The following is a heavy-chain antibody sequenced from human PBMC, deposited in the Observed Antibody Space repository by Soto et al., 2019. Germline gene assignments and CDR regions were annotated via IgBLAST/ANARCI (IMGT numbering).Heavy chain of an antibody. CDR3: VKQDDFGSDPPDY. CDR1: GFTFSDYA. V-gene: IGHV3-64D*06. D-gene: IGHD3-10*01. CDR2: VNNDGRDT. J-gene: IGHJ4*02. Sequence: GGSLRLSCSASGFTFSDYAMHWVRQAPGKGLEFVSAVNNDGRDTYYADSVKGRFAISRDNSKNTLYLQMSRLRAEDTAVYYCVKQDDFGSDPPDYWGKGTLVTVSS.